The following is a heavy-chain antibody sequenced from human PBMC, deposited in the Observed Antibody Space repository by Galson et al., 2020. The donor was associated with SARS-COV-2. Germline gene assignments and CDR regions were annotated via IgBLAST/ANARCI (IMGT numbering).Heavy chain of an antibody. CDR3: ARFSGTYIDC. D-gene: IGHD1-26*01. Sequence: ASETLSLTCTVSGGSISSGSYSWSWIRQHPGKGLEWIGYIYYTGSTYYNPSLKSRVTISVDTSKNQFSLKLNSVTAADTAVFYCARFSGTYIDCWGQGTLVTVSA. J-gene: IGHJ4*02. V-gene: IGHV4-31*03. CDR1: GGSISSGSYS. CDR2: IYYTGST.